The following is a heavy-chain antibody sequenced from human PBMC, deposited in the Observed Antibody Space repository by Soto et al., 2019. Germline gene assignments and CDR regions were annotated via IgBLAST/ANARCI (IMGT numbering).Heavy chain of an antibody. CDR3: EIEGGLSGSYYISSSYYPDP. CDR2: ISYDGSNT. D-gene: IGHD1-26*01. V-gene: IGHV3-30*03. Sequence: QVQLVESGGGVVQPGRSLRLSCVASGFTFSSYGMHWVRQAPGKGLEWVAIISYDGSNTYYADSVKGRFTISRDNSKNMLYLQLNSMKAQDTYVYYLEIEGGLSGSYYISSSYYPDPWGQGILVTVPS. CDR1: GFTFSSYG. J-gene: IGHJ5*02.